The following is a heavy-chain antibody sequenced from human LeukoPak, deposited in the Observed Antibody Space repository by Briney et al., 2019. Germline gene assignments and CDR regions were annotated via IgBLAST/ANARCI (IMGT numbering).Heavy chain of an antibody. CDR3: ARGGAGRLGY. D-gene: IGHD3-10*01. J-gene: IGHJ4*02. V-gene: IGHV4-59*01. CDR1: GGSISSYY. CDR2: IYYSGST. Sequence: SETLSLTCTVSGGSISSYYWSWIRQAPGKGLEWIGYIYYSGSTNYNPSLKSRVTISVDTSKNQVSLKLTSVTAADTAVYYCARGGAGRLGYWGQGTLVTVSS.